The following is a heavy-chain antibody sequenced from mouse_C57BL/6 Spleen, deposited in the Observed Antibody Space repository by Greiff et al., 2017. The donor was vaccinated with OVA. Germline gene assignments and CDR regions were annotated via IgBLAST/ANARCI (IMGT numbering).Heavy chain of an antibody. V-gene: IGHV7-3*01. CDR1: GFTFTDYY. Sequence: EVKLMESGGGLVQPGGSLSLSCAASGFTFTDYYMSWVRQPPGKALEWLGSIRNRANGYTTEYSASVKGRFTISRDNSQSILYLQMNALRAEDSATYYCARYKGTFDYWGQGTTLTVSS. D-gene: IGHD3-3*01. CDR2: IRNRANGYTT. CDR3: ARYKGTFDY. J-gene: IGHJ2*01.